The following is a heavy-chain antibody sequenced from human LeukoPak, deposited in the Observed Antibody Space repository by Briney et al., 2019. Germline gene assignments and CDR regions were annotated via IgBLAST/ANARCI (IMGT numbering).Heavy chain of an antibody. CDR3: AKDKRYYDFWSGYHHPSSDY. CDR1: GFTFSSYA. Sequence: GGSLRLSCAASGFTFSSYAMSWVRQAPGKGLEWVSAISGSGGGTYYADSVKGRFTISRDNSKNTLYLQMNSLRAEDTAVYYCAKDKRYYDFWSGYHHPSSDYWGQGTLVTVSS. D-gene: IGHD3-3*01. CDR2: ISGSGGGT. V-gene: IGHV3-23*01. J-gene: IGHJ4*02.